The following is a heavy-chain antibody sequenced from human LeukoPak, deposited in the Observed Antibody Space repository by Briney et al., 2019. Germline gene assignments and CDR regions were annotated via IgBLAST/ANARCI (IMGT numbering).Heavy chain of an antibody. J-gene: IGHJ4*02. CDR2: IYNSGNT. D-gene: IGHD6-13*01. Sequence: TLSLICTVSGGSISSGGYYWTWIRQHPGKGLEWIGYIYNSGNTYYNPSLKTRVTISVDTSKDQFSLKLSSVTAADTAMYYCARSYSSSKGIDYWGQGTLVTVSS. V-gene: IGHV4-31*03. CDR1: GGSISSGGYY. CDR3: ARSYSSSKGIDY.